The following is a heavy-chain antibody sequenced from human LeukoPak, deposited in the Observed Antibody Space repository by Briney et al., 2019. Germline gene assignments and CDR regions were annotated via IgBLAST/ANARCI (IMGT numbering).Heavy chain of an antibody. CDR2: ISAYNGNT. Sequence: ASVKVSCKASGYTFTSYGISWVRQAPGQGLEWMGWISAYNGNTNYAQKLQGRVTMTTDTSTSTAYMELRSLRSDDTAVYYCARDEQQLVPKKLYYYYGMDVWGQGTTVTVSS. CDR1: GYTFTSYG. D-gene: IGHD6-13*01. J-gene: IGHJ6*02. CDR3: ARDEQQLVPKKLYYYYGMDV. V-gene: IGHV1-18*01.